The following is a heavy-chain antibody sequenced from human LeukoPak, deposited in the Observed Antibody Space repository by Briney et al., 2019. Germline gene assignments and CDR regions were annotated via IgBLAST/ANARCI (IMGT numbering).Heavy chain of an antibody. Sequence: LSGGSLRLSCAASGFTFSNYWMSWVRQAPGKGLEWLANINQDGSEIYYVDSVKGRFTINRDNGKNSLYLQINSLRADDTAVYYCARDQGSMIVVPTTNWFFDLWGRGTLVTVSS. CDR2: INQDGSEI. D-gene: IGHD2-2*01. CDR3: ARDQGSMIVVPTTNWFFDL. V-gene: IGHV3-7*01. J-gene: IGHJ2*01. CDR1: GFTFSNYW.